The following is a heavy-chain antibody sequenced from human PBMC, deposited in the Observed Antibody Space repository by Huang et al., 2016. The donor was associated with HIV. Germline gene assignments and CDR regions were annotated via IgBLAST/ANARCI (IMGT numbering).Heavy chain of an antibody. CDR1: GYTFSSFG. CDR3: ARGGGIQLWLLGYYYMDV. Sequence: QVQLVQSGAEVKKPGASVKVSCKASGYTFSSFGISWVRQAPGQGLEWVGWISVYNGNTKFAQKFQGRLTMTTDTSTSTAYMELRSLRSDDTAVYYCARGGGIQLWLLGYYYMDVWGNRTTVTVSS. V-gene: IGHV1-18*01. D-gene: IGHD5-18*01. J-gene: IGHJ6*03. CDR2: ISVYNGNT.